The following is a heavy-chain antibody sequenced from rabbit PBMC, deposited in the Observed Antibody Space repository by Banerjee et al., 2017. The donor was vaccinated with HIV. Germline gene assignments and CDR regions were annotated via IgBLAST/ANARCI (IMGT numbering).Heavy chain of an antibody. CDR2: IYGGST. Sequence: QEQLEESGGDLVKPEGSLTLTCTASGFTLSSSYWICWVRQAPGKGPEWIGRIYGGSTYYASWAKGRFTISKTSSTTVTLQMTSLTAADTATYFCARYGGVGNFNLWGPGTLVTVS. CDR1: GFTLSSSYW. J-gene: IGHJ4*01. D-gene: IGHD2-1*01. CDR3: ARYGGVGNFNL. V-gene: IGHV1S45*01.